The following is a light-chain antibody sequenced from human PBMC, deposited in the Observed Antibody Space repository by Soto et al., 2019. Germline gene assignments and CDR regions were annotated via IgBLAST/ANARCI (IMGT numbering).Light chain of an antibody. CDR1: QSVNSN. V-gene: IGKV3-15*01. CDR2: GIS. CDR3: QQYSKWPIT. Sequence: DIVMTQSPDSLAVSLGERATINCKSSQSVNSNYLAWYQQHPGQPPRLLIYGISTRATGIPARFSGSGSGTEFSLTISSLQSEDFAVYYCQQYSKWPITFGQGTRLEIK. J-gene: IGKJ5*01.